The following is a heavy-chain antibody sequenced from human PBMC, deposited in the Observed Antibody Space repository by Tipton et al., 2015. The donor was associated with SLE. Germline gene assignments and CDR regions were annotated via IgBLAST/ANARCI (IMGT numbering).Heavy chain of an antibody. J-gene: IGHJ4*02. Sequence: QSGAEVKKPGSSVKVSCKASGGTFSSYAISWVRQAPGQGLEWMGGIIPIFGTANYAQKFQGRVTITADKSTSTAYMELSSPRSEDTAVYYCARTADYGEPFDYWGQGTLVTVSS. CDR2: IIPIFGTA. CDR3: ARTADYGEPFDY. V-gene: IGHV1-69*06. D-gene: IGHD4-17*01. CDR1: GGTFSSYA.